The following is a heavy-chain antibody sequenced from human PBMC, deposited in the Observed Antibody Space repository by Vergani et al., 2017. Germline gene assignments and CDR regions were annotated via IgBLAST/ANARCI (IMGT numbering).Heavy chain of an antibody. CDR1: GFTFGDYA. J-gene: IGHJ4*02. CDR2: IRSKAYGGTT. V-gene: IGHV3-49*03. CDR3: TRERDIVVVVAAGSSSDYFDY. Sequence: EVQLVESGGGLVQPGRSLRLSCTASGFTFGDYAMSWFRQAPGKGLEWVGFIRSKAYGGTTEYAASVKGRFTISRDDSKSIAYLQMNSLKTEDTAVYYCTRERDIVVVVAAGSSSDYFDYWGQETLVTVSS. D-gene: IGHD2-15*01.